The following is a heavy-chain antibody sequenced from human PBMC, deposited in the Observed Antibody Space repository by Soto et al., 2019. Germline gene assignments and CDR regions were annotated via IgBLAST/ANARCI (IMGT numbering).Heavy chain of an antibody. Sequence: HPGGSLRLSCAASGFTFSSYAMSWVRQAPGKGLEWVSAISGSGGSTYYADSVKGRFTISRDNSKNTLYLQMNSLRAEDTAVYYCAKDLIHSSGYPINYYYYGMDVWGQGTTVTVSS. CDR3: AKDLIHSSGYPINYYYYGMDV. CDR1: GFTFSSYA. CDR2: ISGSGGST. J-gene: IGHJ6*02. V-gene: IGHV3-23*01. D-gene: IGHD3-22*01.